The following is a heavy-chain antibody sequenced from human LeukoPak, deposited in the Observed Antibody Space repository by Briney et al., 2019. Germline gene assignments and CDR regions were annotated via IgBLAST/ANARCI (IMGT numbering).Heavy chain of an antibody. CDR3: ARETSQKGAHYMDV. Sequence: PSETLSLTCTVSGGSVSSYYWSWIRQPPGKGLEYIGYIYYSGYTNYNPSLRSRVTISVDTSKNPFSLKLSSVTAADTAVYYCARETSQKGAHYMDVWGKGTTVTISS. J-gene: IGHJ6*03. V-gene: IGHV4-59*02. D-gene: IGHD3-16*01. CDR2: IYYSGYT. CDR1: GGSVSSYY.